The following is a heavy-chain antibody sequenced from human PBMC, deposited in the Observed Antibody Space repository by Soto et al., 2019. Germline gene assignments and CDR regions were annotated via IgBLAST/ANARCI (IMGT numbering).Heavy chain of an antibody. CDR3: ARTSRPYCTNGVCYGGWFDP. CDR1: GYTFTSYG. V-gene: IGHV1-18*01. J-gene: IGHJ5*02. CDR2: ISAYNGNT. Sequence: QVQLVQSGAEVKKPGASVKVSCKASGYTFTSYGISWVRQAHGQGLEWMGWISAYNGNTNYAQKLQGRVTMTTDTSTSTAYMELRSLRSDDTAVYYCARTSRPYCTNGVCYGGWFDPWGQGTLVTVSS. D-gene: IGHD2-8*01.